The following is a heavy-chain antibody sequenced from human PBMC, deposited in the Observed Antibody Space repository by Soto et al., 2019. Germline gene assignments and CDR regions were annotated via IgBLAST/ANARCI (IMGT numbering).Heavy chain of an antibody. V-gene: IGHV4-30-4*01. CDR2: IYYDGII. D-gene: IGHD3-16*01. J-gene: IGHJ5*02. CDR3: GRGNQGGFDH. Sequence: SETLSLTCTVSGDSITDGDYYWSWIRQPPGKDLEWIAYIYYDGIIHYNPSLKSRVTISLDSSKNQFSLTMTSVTDADTAVYSCGRGNQGGFDHWGQGTLVTVSS. CDR1: GDSITDGDYY.